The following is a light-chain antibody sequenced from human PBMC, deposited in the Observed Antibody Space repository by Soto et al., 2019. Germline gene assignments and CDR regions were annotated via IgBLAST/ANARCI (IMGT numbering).Light chain of an antibody. Sequence: DIQMTQSPSSLSASVGDGVTITCRASQTISTYLNWYQQKPGTAPKLLIYDASTLQSGVPSRFRGSGSGTDFTLTISNLQPEDLATFYCQQSFSRPMYTFGQGTKVDIK. CDR1: QTISTY. CDR2: DAS. V-gene: IGKV1-39*01. J-gene: IGKJ2*01. CDR3: QQSFSRPMYT.